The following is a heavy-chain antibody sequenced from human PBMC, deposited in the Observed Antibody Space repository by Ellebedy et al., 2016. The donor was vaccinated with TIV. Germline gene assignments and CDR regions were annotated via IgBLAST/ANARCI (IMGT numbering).Heavy chain of an antibody. CDR2: IYPSDSDT. D-gene: IGHD2-2*01. CDR3: ARRGGSTSYFDP. V-gene: IGHV5-51*01. Sequence: GESLKISXKGSGYSFTSYWIGWARQMPGKGLEWMGIIYPSDSDTRYSPSFQGQVTISADKSINTAYLQWTSLKASDTAMYFCARRGGSTSYFDPWGQGTLVTVSS. CDR1: GYSFTSYW. J-gene: IGHJ5*02.